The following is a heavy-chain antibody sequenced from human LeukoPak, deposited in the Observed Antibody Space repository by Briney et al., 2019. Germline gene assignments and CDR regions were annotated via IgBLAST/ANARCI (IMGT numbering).Heavy chain of an antibody. V-gene: IGHV1-3*01. Sequence: ASVKVSCKASGYTFTSYAMHWVRQAPGQRLEWMGWINAGNGNTKYSQKFQGRVTITRDTSASTAYMELSSLRSEDTAVYYCATDKMLGREGFDYWGQGTLVTVSS. CDR3: ATDKMLGREGFDY. CDR2: INAGNGNT. D-gene: IGHD3-10*02. CDR1: GYTFTSYA. J-gene: IGHJ4*02.